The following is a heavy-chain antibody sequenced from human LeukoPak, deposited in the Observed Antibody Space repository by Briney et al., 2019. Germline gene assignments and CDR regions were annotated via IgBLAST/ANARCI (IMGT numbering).Heavy chain of an antibody. CDR1: GFTFSSYS. J-gene: IGHJ3*02. Sequence: GGSLRLSCAASGFTFSSYSMNWVRQAPGKGLEWVSYISSSGSTIYYADSVKGRFTISRDNAKNSLYLQMNSLRAEDTAVYYCASLPPLYSSGWYDAAFDIWGQGTMVTVSS. CDR3: ASLPPLYSSGWYDAAFDI. V-gene: IGHV3-48*04. CDR2: ISSSGSTI. D-gene: IGHD6-19*01.